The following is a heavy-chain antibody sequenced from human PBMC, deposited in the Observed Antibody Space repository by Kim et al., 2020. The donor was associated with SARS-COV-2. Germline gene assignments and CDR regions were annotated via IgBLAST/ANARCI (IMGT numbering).Heavy chain of an antibody. D-gene: IGHD6-13*01. V-gene: IGHV3-30*04. CDR1: GFSFSSYA. CDR3: ARDEVIAAAGREGPYGMDV. Sequence: GGSLRLSCAASGFSFSSYAMHWVRQAPGKGLEWVAVISNDGSNKYYADSVKGRFTISRDNSKNTLYLQMNSLRAEDTAVYYCARDEVIAAAGREGPYGMDVWGQGTTVTVSS. CDR2: ISNDGSNK. J-gene: IGHJ6*02.